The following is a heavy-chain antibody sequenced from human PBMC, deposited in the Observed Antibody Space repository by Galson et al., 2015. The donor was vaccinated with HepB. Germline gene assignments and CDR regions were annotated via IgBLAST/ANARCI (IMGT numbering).Heavy chain of an antibody. J-gene: IGHJ4*02. CDR3: AKLIHFPGIGVDS. D-gene: IGHD2-8*01. V-gene: IGHV3-74*01. CDR1: GFTFSSYW. CDR2: ISSDESSI. Sequence: SLRLSCAASGFTFSSYWMHWVRQAPGKGPVWVSRISSDESSISYADSVKGGFTTSRDNAKNTLYLQMNSLRAEDTAVYYCAKLIHFPGIGVDSWGQGTLVTVSS.